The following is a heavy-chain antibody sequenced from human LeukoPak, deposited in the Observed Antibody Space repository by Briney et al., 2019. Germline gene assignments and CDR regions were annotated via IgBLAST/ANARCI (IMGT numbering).Heavy chain of an antibody. CDR2: IIPIFGKA. CDR1: GDTFSSYA. Sequence: SVKVSCKASGDTFSSYAISWVRQAPGQGLEWMGGIIPIFGKANYTQKFQGRVTITTDESTSTAYMELSSLRSEDTAVYYCARNFDYGGNRNWFDPWGQGTLVTVSS. CDR3: ARNFDYGGNRNWFDP. V-gene: IGHV1-69*05. D-gene: IGHD4-23*01. J-gene: IGHJ5*02.